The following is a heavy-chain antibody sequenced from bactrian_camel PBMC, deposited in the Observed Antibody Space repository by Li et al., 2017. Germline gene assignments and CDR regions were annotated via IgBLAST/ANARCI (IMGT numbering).Heavy chain of an antibody. CDR1: GYTDSVNV. Sequence: HVQLVESGAGSVEAGGSVRLSCTASGYTDSVNVMGWWRQAAGKEREGVACISTGGGDTMYADAVKGRFTISHDKASNTVYLQMDNLQPEDTAMYQCMAERFSGLNVFMEYGGSWRGPETQVTVSS. J-gene: IGHJ4*01. CDR3: MAERFSGLNVFMEYGGSW. CDR2: ISTGGGDT. D-gene: IGHD6*01. V-gene: IGHV3S53*01.